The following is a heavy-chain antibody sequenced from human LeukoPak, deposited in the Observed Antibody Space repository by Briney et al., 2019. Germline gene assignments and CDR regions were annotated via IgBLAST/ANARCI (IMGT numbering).Heavy chain of an antibody. CDR3: ANYGSSFGVDP. V-gene: IGHV4-39*07. CDR2: IYYSGST. J-gene: IGHJ5*02. D-gene: IGHD3-10*01. CDR1: GGSISSSSYY. Sequence: SETLSLTCTVSGGSISSSSYYWGWIHQPPGKGLEWIGSIYYSGSTYYNPSLKSRVTISVDTSKNQFSLKLSSVTAADTAVYYCANYGSSFGVDPWGQGTLVTVSS.